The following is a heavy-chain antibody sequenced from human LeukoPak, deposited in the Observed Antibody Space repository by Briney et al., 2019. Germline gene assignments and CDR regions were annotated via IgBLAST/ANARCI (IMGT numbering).Heavy chain of an antibody. CDR2: ISSSSSYI. CDR3: AREVATINYYYGMDV. CDR1: GFTFSSYS. Sequence: GGSLRLSCAASGFTFSSYSMNRVRQAPGKGLEWVSSISSSSSYIYYADSVKGRFTISRDNAKNPLYLQMNSLRAEDTAVYYCAREVATINYYYGMDVWGQGTTVTVSS. J-gene: IGHJ6*02. V-gene: IGHV3-21*01. D-gene: IGHD5-12*01.